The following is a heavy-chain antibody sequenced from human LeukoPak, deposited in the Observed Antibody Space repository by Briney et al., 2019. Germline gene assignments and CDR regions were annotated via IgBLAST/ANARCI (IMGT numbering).Heavy chain of an antibody. Sequence: SETLSLTCTVSGGSISSYYWSWIRQPAGKGLEWIGRIYTSGSTNYNPSLKSRVTMSVDTSKNQFSLKLSSVTAADTAVYYCARFGELSADDAFDIWGQGTMVTVSS. CDR1: GGSISSYY. CDR2: IYTSGST. V-gene: IGHV4-4*07. D-gene: IGHD3-10*01. J-gene: IGHJ3*02. CDR3: ARFGELSADDAFDI.